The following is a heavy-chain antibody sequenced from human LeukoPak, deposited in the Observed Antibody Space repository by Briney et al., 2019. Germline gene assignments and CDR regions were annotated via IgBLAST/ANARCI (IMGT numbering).Heavy chain of an antibody. CDR1: GFIFNNYA. D-gene: IGHD1-1*01. J-gene: IGHJ1*01. CDR3: ARGGTTLGRNREYFQY. CDR2: ISYDGSKI. V-gene: IGHV3-30*04. Sequence: GRSLRLSCAASGFIFNNYALHWVRQAPGKGLEWVAVISYDGSKIYYSDSVNGRFTISIDNSKNTLYLQMNSLRAEDTAVYYCARGGTTLGRNREYFQYWGQGTLVIVSS.